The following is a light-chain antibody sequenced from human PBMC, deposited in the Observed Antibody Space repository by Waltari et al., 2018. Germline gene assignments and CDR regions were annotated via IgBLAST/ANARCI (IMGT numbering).Light chain of an antibody. CDR1: QSLVYRSNNKSY. J-gene: IGKJ1*01. CDR3: QQYYRAPRT. V-gene: IGKV4-1*01. CDR2: WAS. Sequence: DIVMTQSPDPLSVSLGDSASNNSKSHQSLVYRSNNKSYLAWSQQKPGQPPKLLIYWASLRESGVPDRFSGSGSGTDFTLTISSLQPEDVAVYYCQQYYRAPRTFGQGTKVEIK.